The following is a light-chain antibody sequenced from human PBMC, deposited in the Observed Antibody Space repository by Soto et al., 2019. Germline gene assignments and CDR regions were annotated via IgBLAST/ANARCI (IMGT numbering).Light chain of an antibody. CDR1: QPISDY. CDR2: TTY. Sequence: DIQMTQSPSSLSASVGDRVTITCRTSQPISDYLNWYQQKPGKAPTLLIYTTYNLQSGVPSRFSGSGSATHFTLTIRSLQPEDFATYYCKQHYNTPRTFGQGTKVDIK. CDR3: KQHYNTPRT. J-gene: IGKJ1*01. V-gene: IGKV1-39*01.